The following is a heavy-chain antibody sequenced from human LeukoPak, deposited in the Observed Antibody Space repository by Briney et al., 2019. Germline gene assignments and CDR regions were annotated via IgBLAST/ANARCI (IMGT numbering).Heavy chain of an antibody. CDR1: GGSINNYY. Sequence: SETLSLTCTVSGGSINNYYWSWIRQPPGKGLEWIGYIHYSGSTSYNPSLKSRVTISEETSKNQFSLKLSSVTAADTAIYYCARVVWNYYGSGSHHYYYGMDVWGQGTTVTVSS. J-gene: IGHJ6*02. D-gene: IGHD3-10*01. CDR2: IHYSGST. CDR3: ARVVWNYYGSGSHHYYYGMDV. V-gene: IGHV4-59*01.